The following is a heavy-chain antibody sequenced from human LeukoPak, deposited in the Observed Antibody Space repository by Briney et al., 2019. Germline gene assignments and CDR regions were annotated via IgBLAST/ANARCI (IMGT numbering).Heavy chain of an antibody. CDR3: AGTYDSSGYYYVFDY. D-gene: IGHD3-22*01. CDR1: GYTFTGYY. V-gene: IGHV1-2*02. CDR2: INPNSGGT. Sequence: GASVKVSCKASGYTFTGYYMHWVRQAPGQGLEWMGWINPNSGGTNYAQKFQGRVTMTRDTSISTAYMELSKLRSDDTAVYYCAGTYDSSGYYYVFDYWGQGTLVTVSS. J-gene: IGHJ4*02.